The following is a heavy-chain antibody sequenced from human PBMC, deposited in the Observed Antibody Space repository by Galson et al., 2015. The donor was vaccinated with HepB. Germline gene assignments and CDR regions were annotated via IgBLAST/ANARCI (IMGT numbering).Heavy chain of an antibody. V-gene: IGHV1-24*01. J-gene: IGHJ4*02. D-gene: IGHD4-17*01. CDR1: GYRLTDLY. CDR3: ATPYGTSYHFDN. CDR2: FDHGAGEA. Sequence: SVKVSCKVSGYRLTDLYIHFVRQAPGKGLEWMGGFDHGAGEAIYSQKFQGRVTLTQDTSTDTVYMEVSSLRSEDTAVYFCATPYGTSYHFDNWGQGTLVTVSS.